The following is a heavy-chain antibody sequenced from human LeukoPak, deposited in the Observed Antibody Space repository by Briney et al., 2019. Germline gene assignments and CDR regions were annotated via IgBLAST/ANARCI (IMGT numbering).Heavy chain of an antibody. CDR2: ISGSGGST. J-gene: IGHJ4*02. D-gene: IGHD7-27*01. CDR1: GFTFSSYA. V-gene: IGHV3-23*01. Sequence: GGSLRLSCAASGFTFSSYAMHWVRQAPGKGLEWVSAISGSGGSTYHADSVKGRFTISRDNSKNTLYLQMNSLRAEDTAVYYCAKTPGANWGYYFDYWGQGTLVTVSS. CDR3: AKTPGANWGYYFDY.